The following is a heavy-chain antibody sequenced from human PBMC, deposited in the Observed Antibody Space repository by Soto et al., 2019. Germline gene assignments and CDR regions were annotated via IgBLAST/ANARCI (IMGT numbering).Heavy chain of an antibody. J-gene: IGHJ4*02. CDR1: VGTFSSYA. D-gene: IGHD3-22*01. Sequence: SVKVSCKASVGTFSSYAISWVRQAPGQGLEWMGGIIPIFGTANYAQKFQGRVTITADKSTSTAYMELSSLRSEDTAVYYCARGAIPYYYDSSGYLSYFDYWGQGTLVTVSS. V-gene: IGHV1-69*06. CDR3: ARGAIPYYYDSSGYLSYFDY. CDR2: IIPIFGTA.